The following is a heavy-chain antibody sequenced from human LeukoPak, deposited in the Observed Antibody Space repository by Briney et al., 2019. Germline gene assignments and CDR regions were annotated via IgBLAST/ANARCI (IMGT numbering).Heavy chain of an antibody. CDR1: GYTFTGYY. Sequence: GASVKVSCKASGYTFTGYYMHWVRQAPRQGLEWMGWINPNSGGTNYAQKFQGRVTMTRDTSISTAYMELSRLRSDDTAVYYCASLGYCSSTSCADYWGQGTLVTVSS. CDR3: ASLGYCSSTSCADY. J-gene: IGHJ4*02. CDR2: INPNSGGT. D-gene: IGHD2-2*01. V-gene: IGHV1-2*02.